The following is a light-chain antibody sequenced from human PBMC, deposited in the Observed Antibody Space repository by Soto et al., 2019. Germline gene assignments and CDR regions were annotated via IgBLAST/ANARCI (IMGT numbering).Light chain of an antibody. CDR1: QSVSSN. CDR2: GAS. Sequence: EIVMTQSPATLSVSPGERATLSCRASQSVSSNLAWYQQKHRQAPRLLIYGASTRNTGIPARCSGSGSGTEFTLTISSLQSEDFAIYYCQHYNDWPPWTFGQGTKVEIK. V-gene: IGKV3-15*01. J-gene: IGKJ1*01. CDR3: QHYNDWPPWT.